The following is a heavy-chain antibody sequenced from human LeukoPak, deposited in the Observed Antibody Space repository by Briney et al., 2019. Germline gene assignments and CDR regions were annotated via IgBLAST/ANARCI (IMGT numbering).Heavy chain of an antibody. CDR1: GYTFTSYA. V-gene: IGHV1-18*01. D-gene: IGHD3-16*01. CDR3: ATVGLGGGFDY. CDR2: ISAYNGNT. Sequence: GASVKVSCKASGYTFTSYAMHWVRQAPGQRLEWMGWISAYNGNTNYAQKLQGRVTMTTDTSTSTAYMELSSLRSEDTAVYYCATVGLGGGFDYWGQGTLVTVSS. J-gene: IGHJ4*02.